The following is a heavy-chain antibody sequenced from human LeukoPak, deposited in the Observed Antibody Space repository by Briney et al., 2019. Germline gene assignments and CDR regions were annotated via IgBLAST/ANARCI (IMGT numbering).Heavy chain of an antibody. Sequence: GGPLRLPCGASVFIYSRYAMMWVPEAPGKGLEWVLAFCGSGGSTYYADSVKGRFNISRDNSKNTLYLQMNSLRAEDTAVYYCAKGVKVDYGMDVWGKGTTVTVSS. CDR2: FCGSGGST. J-gene: IGHJ6*04. CDR1: VFIYSRYA. CDR3: AKGVKVDYGMDV. V-gene: IGHV3-23*01. D-gene: IGHD2-2*01.